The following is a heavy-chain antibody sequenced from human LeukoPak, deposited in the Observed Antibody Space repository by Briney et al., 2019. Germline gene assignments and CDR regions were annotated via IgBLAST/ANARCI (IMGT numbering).Heavy chain of an antibody. V-gene: IGHV3-7*03. D-gene: IGHD7-27*01. J-gene: IGHJ4*02. CDR2: IKQDGSEK. CDR1: GFTFSSYW. CDR3: VKDIGLNGDAVY. Sequence: PGGSLRLSCAASGFTFSSYWMSWVRQAPGKGLEWVANIKQDGSEKYYVDSVKGRFTISRDNAKNSLYLETNSLRPDDTALYYCVKDIGLNGDAVYWGQGTLVTVSS.